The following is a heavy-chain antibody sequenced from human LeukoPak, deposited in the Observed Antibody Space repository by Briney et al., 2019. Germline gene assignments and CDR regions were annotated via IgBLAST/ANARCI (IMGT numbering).Heavy chain of an antibody. D-gene: IGHD3-22*01. CDR3: AKCRTYYYDSSGYYACDYFDY. CDR2: IVGGGGGT. V-gene: IGHV3-23*01. J-gene: IGHJ4*02. CDR1: GFTVSSNF. Sequence: GGSLRLSCAVSGFTVSSNFMSWVRQAPGKGLEWVSGIVGGGGGTKYADSVKGRFTISRDNSKNTLYLQMNSLRAEDAAVYYCAKCRTYYYDSSGYYACDYFDYWGQGTLVTVSS.